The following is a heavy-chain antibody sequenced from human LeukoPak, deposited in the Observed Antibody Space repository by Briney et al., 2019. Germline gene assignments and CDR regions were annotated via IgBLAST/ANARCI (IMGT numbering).Heavy chain of an antibody. D-gene: IGHD3-22*01. CDR1: GGSISSSSYY. J-gene: IGHJ5*02. V-gene: IGHV4-39*07. CDR3: ARAQDDSPLGDWFDP. CDR2: IYYSGST. Sequence: PSETLSLTCTVSGGSISSSSYYWGWIRQPPGKGLEWIESIYYSGSTYYNPSLKSRVTISVDTSKNQFSLKLSSVTAADTAVYYCARAQDDSPLGDWFDPWGQGTLVTVSS.